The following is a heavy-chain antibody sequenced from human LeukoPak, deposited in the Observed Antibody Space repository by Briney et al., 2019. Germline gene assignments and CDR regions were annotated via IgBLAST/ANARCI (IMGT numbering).Heavy chain of an antibody. V-gene: IGHV1-69*06. D-gene: IGHD2-2*01. CDR3: ASTDIVVVPAATPGGYYYYMDV. CDR2: IIPIFGTA. J-gene: IGHJ6*03. Sequence: GASVKVSCKASGGTFSSYTISWVRQAPGQGLEWMGGIIPIFGTANYAQKFQGRVTITADKSTSTAYMELSSLRSEDTAVYYCASTDIVVVPAATPGGYYYYMDVWGKGTTVTVSS. CDR1: GGTFSSYT.